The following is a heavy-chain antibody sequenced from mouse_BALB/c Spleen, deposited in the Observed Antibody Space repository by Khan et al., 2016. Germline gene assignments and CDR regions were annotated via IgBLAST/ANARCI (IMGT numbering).Heavy chain of an antibody. CDR1: GFSLTSYG. Sequence: QVQLKESGPGLVAPSQSLSITCTVSGFSLTSYGVHWVRQPPGKGLEWLGVIWAGGSTNYNSAIMSRLSISKDNSKSQVFLKMNSLQTDDTAMYYFARDNYPNAMDYWGQGTSVTVSS. CDR3: ARDNYPNAMDY. J-gene: IGHJ4*01. CDR2: IWAGGST. V-gene: IGHV2-9*02. D-gene: IGHD1-1*01.